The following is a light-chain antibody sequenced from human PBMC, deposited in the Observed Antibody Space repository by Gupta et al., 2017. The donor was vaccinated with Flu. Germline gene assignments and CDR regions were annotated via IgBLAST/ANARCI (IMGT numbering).Light chain of an antibody. V-gene: IGLV3-1*01. CDR1: KLGDKY. J-gene: IGLJ1*01. CDR2: QDS. Sequence: SYELTQLPSVSVSPGQTASKPSSGAKLGDKYACWYHQKPGQSPVLVIYQDSKRPSGIPERFSVSNSGNTATLTISGTQARDEADYYCQAWDSSTGLYVFGTGTKVTVL. CDR3: QAWDSSTGLYV.